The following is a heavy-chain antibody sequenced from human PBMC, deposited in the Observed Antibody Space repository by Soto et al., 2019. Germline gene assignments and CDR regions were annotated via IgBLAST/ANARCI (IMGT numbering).Heavy chain of an antibody. Sequence: PXVSLRLSCLASGFTFSDYAMTWVRHVPGRGLEWVASLDGAGGSTYYADSVRGRFTISRDNSQNTLFLQMKRLTVDDTAIYYCTAPRDEYGSGVSWFTYGMDIWGQGTTVTVSS. CDR3: TAPRDEYGSGVSWFTYGMDI. CDR1: GFTFSDYA. D-gene: IGHD3-10*01. V-gene: IGHV3-23*01. J-gene: IGHJ6*02. CDR2: LDGAGGST.